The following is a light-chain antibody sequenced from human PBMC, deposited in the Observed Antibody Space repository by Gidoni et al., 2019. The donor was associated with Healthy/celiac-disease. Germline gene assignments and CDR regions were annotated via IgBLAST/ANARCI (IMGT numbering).Light chain of an antibody. Sequence: EIVLTQSPGTLSLSPGERATLSCRASQSVSSSYLAWYQQTPGQAPRLLIYGASSRATGIPDRFSGSGSGTDFTLTISRLEPEDFAVYYCQQYGSSPSGYTFGQGTKLEIK. J-gene: IGKJ2*01. CDR1: QSVSSSY. CDR2: GAS. CDR3: QQYGSSPSGYT. V-gene: IGKV3-20*01.